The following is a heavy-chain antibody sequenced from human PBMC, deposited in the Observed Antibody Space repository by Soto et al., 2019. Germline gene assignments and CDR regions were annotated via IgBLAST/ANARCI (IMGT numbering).Heavy chain of an antibody. Sequence: PSETLSLTCRVSGGSISSYYWSWIRQPPGKGLEWIGYIYYSGSTNYNPSLKSRVTISVDTSKNQFSLKLSSVTAADTAVYYCARQERPLYFSGGRCSGYTFDYRGQGILVSVSS. CDR2: IYYSGST. J-gene: IGHJ4*02. CDR1: GGSISSYY. D-gene: IGHD2-15*01. V-gene: IGHV4-59*08. CDR3: ARQERPLYFSGGRCSGYTFDY.